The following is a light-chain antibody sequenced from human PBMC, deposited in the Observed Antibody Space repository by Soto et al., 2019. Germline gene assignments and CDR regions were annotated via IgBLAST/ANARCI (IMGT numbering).Light chain of an antibody. J-gene: IGKJ5*01. CDR1: QSVSSNY. CDR3: QHYVTSSIT. V-gene: IGKV3-20*01. Sequence: TQSPSPLSASVGDRVIITCRASQSVSSNYVAWFHQKPGQAPRLLIYGASSRATGTPDRISGGGSGTHFTLTISRLEPEDFAVYYCQHYVTSSITFGQGTRLEIK. CDR2: GAS.